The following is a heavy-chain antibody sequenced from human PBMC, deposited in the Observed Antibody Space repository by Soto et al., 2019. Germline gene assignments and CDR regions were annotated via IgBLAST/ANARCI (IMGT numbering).Heavy chain of an antibody. CDR3: ARVGVGHSEFDY. V-gene: IGHV3-74*01. J-gene: IGHJ4*02. CDR1: GFTFRRYW. D-gene: IGHD3-16*01. Sequence: EVQLVESWGALVQRGRSLRLSCAASGFTFRRYWLHGVRQAPGEGRVWVSRIKTGGSTTSYADYVKGRLTTSRDNANPTGHLKMNSLGGEDTAVHCCARVGVGHSEFDYWGQGTMVTVSS. CDR2: IKTGGSTT.